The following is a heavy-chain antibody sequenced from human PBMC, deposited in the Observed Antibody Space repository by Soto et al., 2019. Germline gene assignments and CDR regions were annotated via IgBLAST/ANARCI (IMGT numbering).Heavy chain of an antibody. Sequence: GASVKVSCKASGYTFTSYGISWVRQAPGQGLEWMGWISAYNSNTNYAQKLQGRVTMTTDTSTSTAYMELRSLRSDDTAVYYCARDERRITMVRGVVVGHGYWGQGTLVTVSS. D-gene: IGHD3-10*01. CDR1: GYTFTSYG. J-gene: IGHJ4*02. V-gene: IGHV1-18*01. CDR3: ARDERRITMVRGVVVGHGY. CDR2: ISAYNSNT.